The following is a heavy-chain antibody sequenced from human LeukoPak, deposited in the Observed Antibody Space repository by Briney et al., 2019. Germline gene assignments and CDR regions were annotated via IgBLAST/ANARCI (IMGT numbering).Heavy chain of an antibody. CDR2: ISSNGGST. CDR1: GFTFSSYA. V-gene: IGHV3-64*01. J-gene: IGHJ4*02. Sequence: GGSLRLSCAASGFTFSSYAMHWVRQAPGKGLEYVSAISSNGGSTYYANSVKGRFTISRDDSKNTLYLQMGSLRAEDMAVYYCARAGRHMATIWFDYWGQGTLATVSS. CDR3: ARAGRHMATIWFDY. D-gene: IGHD5-24*01.